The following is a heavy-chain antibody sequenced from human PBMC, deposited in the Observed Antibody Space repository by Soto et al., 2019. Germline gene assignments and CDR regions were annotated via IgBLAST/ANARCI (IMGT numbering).Heavy chain of an antibody. D-gene: IGHD3-16*01. CDR1: GFTFSNYA. V-gene: IGHV3-23*01. CDR3: ARDHRPLQLRLGELPPRDCGS. J-gene: IGHJ4*02. CDR2: ISGSGGGT. Sequence: EVNLLESGGGLVQPGGSLRLSCAASGFTFSNYAMTWVRQAPGKGLEWVSSISGSGGGTFYADSVKGRFTISRDNSKNTLYLQMNSLRADATAVYHCARDHRPLQLRLGELPPRDCGSWGQGTL.